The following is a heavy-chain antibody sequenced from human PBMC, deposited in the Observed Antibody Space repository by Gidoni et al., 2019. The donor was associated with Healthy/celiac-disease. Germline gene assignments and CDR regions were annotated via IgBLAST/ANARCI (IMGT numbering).Heavy chain of an antibody. J-gene: IGHJ6*02. Sequence: QVQLQESGPGLVKPSQTLSLTCTVSGGSISSGDYYWSWIRQPPGKGLEWIGYIYYSGSTYSTPSLKSRVTISVDTSKNQFSLKLSSVTAADTAVYYCARDLDRVEFGGMVRGATYGMDVWGQGTTVTVSS. CDR3: ARDLDRVEFGGMVRGATYGMDV. CDR1: GGSISSGDYY. CDR2: IYYSGST. D-gene: IGHD3-10*01. V-gene: IGHV4-30-4*01.